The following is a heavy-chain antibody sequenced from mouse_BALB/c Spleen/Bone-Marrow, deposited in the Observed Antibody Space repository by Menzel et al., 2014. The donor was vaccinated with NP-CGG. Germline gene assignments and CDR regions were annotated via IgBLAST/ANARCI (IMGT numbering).Heavy chain of an antibody. D-gene: IGHD1-1*01. CDR2: INPYNGDT. V-gene: IGHV1-20*02. CDR1: GYSFTGYF. CDR3: TRVTTDWYFDV. J-gene: IGHJ1*01. Sequence: EVQLVESGPELVKPGASVKISCKASGYSFTGYFMNWVMQSHGKSLEWIGPINPYNGDTFYNQKFKGKATLTVDESSSTAHMELRSLASEDSAVYYCTRVTTDWYFDVWGAGTTVTVSS.